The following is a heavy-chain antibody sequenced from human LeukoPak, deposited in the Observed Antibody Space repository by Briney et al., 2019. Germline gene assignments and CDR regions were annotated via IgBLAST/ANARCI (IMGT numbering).Heavy chain of an antibody. CDR3: AWGPGDY. V-gene: IGHV4-59*01. Sequence: SETLSLTCTVSGGSISSYYWSWIRQPPGKGLEWIGYIYYSGSTNYNPSLKSRVTISVDTSKNQFSLKLSSVTAADTAVYYCAWGPGDYWGQGTLVTVSS. CDR1: GGSISSYY. J-gene: IGHJ4*02. D-gene: IGHD3-16*01. CDR2: IYYSGST.